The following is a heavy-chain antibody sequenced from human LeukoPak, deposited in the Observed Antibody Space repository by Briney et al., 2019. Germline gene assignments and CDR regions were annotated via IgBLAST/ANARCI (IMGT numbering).Heavy chain of an antibody. CDR3: ARAGWYYDILTGDNAFDI. V-gene: IGHV3-30*04. CDR2: ISYDGSNK. Sequence: GGSLRLSCAASGFTFSSYAMHWVRQAPGKGLEWVAVISYDGSNKYYADSVKGRFTISRDNSKNTLYLQMNSLRAEDTAVYYCARAGWYYDILTGDNAFDIWGQGTMVTVSS. J-gene: IGHJ3*02. D-gene: IGHD3-9*01. CDR1: GFTFSSYA.